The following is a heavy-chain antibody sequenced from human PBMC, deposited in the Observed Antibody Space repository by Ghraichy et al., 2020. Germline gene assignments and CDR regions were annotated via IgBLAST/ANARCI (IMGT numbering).Heavy chain of an antibody. J-gene: IGHJ6*02. D-gene: IGHD6-6*01. V-gene: IGHV3-13*01. Sequence: LSLTCAASGFTFSSYDLHWVRQSAGKGLEWVTAIGTAGDTYYAGSVKGRFTISRENAKNSLYLQMNSLRAGDTAVYYCTRRQLAHYGLDVWGQGTTVTVSS. CDR1: GFTFSSYD. CDR2: IGTAGDT. CDR3: TRRQLAHYGLDV.